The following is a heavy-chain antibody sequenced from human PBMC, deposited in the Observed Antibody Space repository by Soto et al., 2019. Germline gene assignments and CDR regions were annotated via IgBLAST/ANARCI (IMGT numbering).Heavy chain of an antibody. V-gene: IGHV1-18*01. CDR3: ARVIPGVEAWFDP. J-gene: IGHJ5*02. Sequence: ASVKVSCKASGYTFTNFGATWVRRAPGQGLEWMGWISAYTDTPNYAQKFQGRVTMTIDTSTSTAYMDLRSLTSDDTAVYYCARVIPGVEAWFDPRGQGALVTVSS. D-gene: IGHD2-2*01. CDR2: ISAYTDTP. CDR1: GYTFTNFG.